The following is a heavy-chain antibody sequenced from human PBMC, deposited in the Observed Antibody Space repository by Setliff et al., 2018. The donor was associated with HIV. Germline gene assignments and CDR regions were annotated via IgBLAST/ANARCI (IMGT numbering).Heavy chain of an antibody. CDR2: IYTSGST. Sequence: SETLSLTCTVSGGSISSGSYYWSWIRQPAGKGLEWIGRIYTSGSTNYNPSLKSRVTISVDTSKNQFSLKLSSVTAADTAIYYCARRPWGQGTLVTVSS. CDR1: GGSISSGSYY. V-gene: IGHV4-61*02. J-gene: IGHJ5*02. CDR3: ARRP.